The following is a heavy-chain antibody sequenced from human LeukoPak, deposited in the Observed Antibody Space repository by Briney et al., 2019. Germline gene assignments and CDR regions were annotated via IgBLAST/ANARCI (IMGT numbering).Heavy chain of an antibody. J-gene: IGHJ4*02. CDR2: ISSNGGST. CDR1: GFTFSSYA. Sequence: GGSLRLSCSASGFTFSSYAMHWVRQAPGKGLEYVSAISSNGGSTYYADSVKGRFTISRDNSKNTLYLQMSSLRAEDTAVYYCVKPYSSSWFAEGYWGQGTLVTVSS. CDR3: VKPYSSSWFAEGY. V-gene: IGHV3-64D*06. D-gene: IGHD6-13*01.